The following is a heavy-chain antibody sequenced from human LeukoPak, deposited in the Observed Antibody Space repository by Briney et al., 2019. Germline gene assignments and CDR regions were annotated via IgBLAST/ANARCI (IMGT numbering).Heavy chain of an antibody. V-gene: IGHV4-4*07. J-gene: IGHJ4*02. CDR3: ARDQYLRYCTSASCYLFDY. D-gene: IGHD2-2*01. CDR2: IYTSGST. CDR1: GGSISSYY. Sequence: SETLSLTCTVSGGSISSYYWSWIRQPAGKGLEWIGRIYTSGSTNYNPSLKSRVTMSVDTSKDQFSLKLSSVTAADTAVYYCARDQYLRYCTSASCYLFDYWGQGTLVTVSS.